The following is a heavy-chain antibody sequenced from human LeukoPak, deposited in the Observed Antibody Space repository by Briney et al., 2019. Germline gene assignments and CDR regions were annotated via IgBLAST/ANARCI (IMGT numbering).Heavy chain of an antibody. CDR1: GGSFSGYY. CDR3: ARVIGYGDYVDY. D-gene: IGHD4-17*01. Sequence: SSETLSPTCAVYGGSFSGYYWSWIRQPPGKGLEWIGEINHSGSTNYNPSLKSRVTISVDTSKNQFSLKLSSVTAADTAVYYCARVIGYGDYVDYWGQGTLVTVSS. J-gene: IGHJ4*02. V-gene: IGHV4-34*01. CDR2: INHSGST.